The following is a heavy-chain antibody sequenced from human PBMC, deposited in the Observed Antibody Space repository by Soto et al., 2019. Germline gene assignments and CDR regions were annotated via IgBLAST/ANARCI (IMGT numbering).Heavy chain of an antibody. CDR2: IYYSGST. CDR3: ARDGNCSGGSASVVEVFVI. J-gene: IGHJ3*02. V-gene: IGHV4-31*03. D-gene: IGHD2-15*01. Sequence: PSETLSLTCTVSGGSISSGGYYWSWIRQHPGKGLEWIGYIYYSGSTYYNPSLKSRVTISVDTSKNQFSLKLSSVTAADTAVYYWARDGNCSGGSASVVEVFVIWAQGTMVTVS. CDR1: GGSISSGGYY.